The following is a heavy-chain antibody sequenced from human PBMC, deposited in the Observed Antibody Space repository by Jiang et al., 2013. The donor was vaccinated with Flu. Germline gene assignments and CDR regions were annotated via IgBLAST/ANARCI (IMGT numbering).Heavy chain of an antibody. D-gene: IGHD6-19*01. J-gene: IGHJ6*02. V-gene: IGHV7-4-1*01. CDR3: AEGYSSGWCWGHYYYYGMDV. Sequence: QSGSELKKPGASVKVSCKASGYTFTSYAMNWVRQAPGQGLEWMGWINTNTGNPTYAQGFTGRFVFSLDTSVSTAYLQICSLKAEDTAVYYCAEGYSSGWCWGHYYYYGMDVWGQGTTVTVSS. CDR1: GYTFTSYA. CDR2: INTNTGNP.